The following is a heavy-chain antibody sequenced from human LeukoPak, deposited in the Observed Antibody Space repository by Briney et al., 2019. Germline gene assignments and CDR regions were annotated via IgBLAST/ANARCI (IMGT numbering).Heavy chain of an antibody. CDR3: ARNKKGDRYTYGHDY. Sequence: GGSLRLSCAASGFTFSAYSMNWVRQAPGKGLEWVSSISTSSSYIYYVDSVKGRFTISRDNARNSLYLQMNSLRAEDTAVYYCARNKKGDRYTYGHDYWGQGTLVTVSS. J-gene: IGHJ4*02. CDR2: ISTSSSYI. D-gene: IGHD5-18*01. V-gene: IGHV3-21*01. CDR1: GFTFSAYS.